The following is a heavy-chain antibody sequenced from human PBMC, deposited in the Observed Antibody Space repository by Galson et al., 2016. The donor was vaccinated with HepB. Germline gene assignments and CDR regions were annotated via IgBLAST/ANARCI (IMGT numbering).Heavy chain of an antibody. J-gene: IGHJ4*02. V-gene: IGHV4-39*01. CDR3: ARRVVRATSEYFYY. D-gene: IGHD1-26*01. CDR1: GGSISSSSYY. CDR2: IYFSGST. Sequence: LSLTCTVSGGSISSSSYYWGWLRQPPGKGLEWTGSIYFSGSTDYNPFHKSRVAISVDTSNTQFSLNLSPVTAADTAVYYCARRVVRATSEYFYYWGQGTLVTVSS.